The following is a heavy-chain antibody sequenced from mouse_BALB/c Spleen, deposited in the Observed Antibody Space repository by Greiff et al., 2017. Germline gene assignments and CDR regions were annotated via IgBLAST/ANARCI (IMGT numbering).Heavy chain of an antibody. V-gene: IGHV1-54*01. CDR1: GYAFTNYL. Sequence: VQLQESGAELVRPGTSVKVSCKASGYAFTNYLIEWVKQRPGQGLEWIGVINPGSGGTNYNEKFKGKATLTADKSSSTAYMQLSSLTSDDSAVYFCARSASLYYFDYWGQGTTLTVSS. CDR2: INPGSGGT. CDR3: ARSASLYYFDY. J-gene: IGHJ2*01.